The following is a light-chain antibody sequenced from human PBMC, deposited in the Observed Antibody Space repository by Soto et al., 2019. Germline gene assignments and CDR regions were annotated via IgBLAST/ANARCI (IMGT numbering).Light chain of an antibody. CDR1: QSITTW. V-gene: IGKV1-5*03. CDR2: KAT. J-gene: IGKJ2*01. Sequence: DIQMTQSPSTLSASVGDRVTITCRASQSITTWLAWYQQKPGKATKLLIYKATNLQSGVPSRCSGSGSGTEFSLTISSLQPEDFAIYYCQQYNDYQYTFGQGTKLEIK. CDR3: QQYNDYQYT.